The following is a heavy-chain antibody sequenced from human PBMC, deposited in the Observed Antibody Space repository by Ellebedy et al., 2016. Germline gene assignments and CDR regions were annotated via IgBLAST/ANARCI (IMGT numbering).Heavy chain of an antibody. Sequence: GESLKISXAASGFTFSSYAMSWVRQAPGKGLEWVSAISGSGGSTYYADSVKGRFTISRDNSKNTLYLQMNSLRAEDTAVYYCTKGKDRHYFYMDVWGKGTTVTVSS. CDR2: ISGSGGST. D-gene: IGHD1-14*01. CDR3: TKGKDRHYFYMDV. CDR1: GFTFSSYA. J-gene: IGHJ6*03. V-gene: IGHV3-23*01.